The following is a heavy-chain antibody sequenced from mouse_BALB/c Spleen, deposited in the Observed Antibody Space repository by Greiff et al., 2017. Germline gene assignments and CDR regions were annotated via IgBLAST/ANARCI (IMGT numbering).Heavy chain of an antibody. CDR2: ISYSGST. J-gene: IGHJ3*01. CDR1: GDSITSGY. CDR3: ARAYGNYVWFAY. V-gene: IGHV3-8*02. D-gene: IGHD2-10*02. Sequence: EVKLQQSGPSLVKPSQTLSLTCSVTGDSITSGYWNWIRKFPGNKLEYMGYISYSGSTYYNPSLKSRISITRDTSKNQYYLQLNSVTTEDTATYYCARAYGNYVWFAYWGQGTLVTVSA.